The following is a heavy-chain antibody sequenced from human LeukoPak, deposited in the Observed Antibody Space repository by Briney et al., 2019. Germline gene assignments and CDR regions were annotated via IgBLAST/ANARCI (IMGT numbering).Heavy chain of an antibody. Sequence: GGSLRLSCVGSGFTFSNHALHWVRQFPGKRLEYVSAISNNRRSTHYTDSVKGRFTVSRDNSKETVYLQLGSLRPEDTALYYCAGGLSGAPDYWGRGTLVTVSS. CDR2: ISNNRRST. CDR3: AGGLSGAPDY. V-gene: IGHV3-64*02. CDR1: GFTFSNHA. D-gene: IGHD3-10*01. J-gene: IGHJ1*01.